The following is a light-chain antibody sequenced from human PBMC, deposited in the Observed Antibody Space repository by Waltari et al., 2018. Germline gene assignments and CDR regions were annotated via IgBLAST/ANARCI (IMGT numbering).Light chain of an antibody. V-gene: IGLV3-19*01. Sequence: SSELTQDPAMSVAPGQTVTITCHGDSLRRFFASWYQQRPGQAPFLVVYCDNNRPSGIPDLFSGSTSGGTAFLTITGAQADDEAVYFCHSRDTTSTRVFGGGTRLTV. J-gene: IGLJ2*01. CDR2: CDN. CDR1: SLRRFF. CDR3: HSRDTTSTRV.